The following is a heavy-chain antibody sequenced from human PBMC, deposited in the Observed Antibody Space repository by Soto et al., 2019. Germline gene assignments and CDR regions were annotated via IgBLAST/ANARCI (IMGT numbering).Heavy chain of an antibody. CDR2: IFYDGST. Sequence: QVQLQESGPGLVKPSETLSLTCTVSGASITGDSWSWIRQPPGKGLEWIGYIFYDGSTYYNPSLKSRLTISVDTSNKQFSLKLISVTAADTAVYYCARTSYSSGWFFDYWGQGTLASVSS. J-gene: IGHJ4*02. D-gene: IGHD6-19*01. CDR1: GASITGDS. CDR3: ARTSYSSGWFFDY. V-gene: IGHV4-59*01.